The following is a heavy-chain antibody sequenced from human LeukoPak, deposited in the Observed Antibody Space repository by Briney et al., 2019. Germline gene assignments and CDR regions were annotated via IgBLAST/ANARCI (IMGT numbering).Heavy chain of an antibody. D-gene: IGHD6-19*01. J-gene: IGHJ6*03. CDR2: IYHSGST. V-gene: IGHV4-4*02. CDR3: ARAPTGKGQWLVPSGGYYYYMDV. Sequence: SGTLSLTCAVSGGSLSSSNWWSWVRQPPGKGLGWIGEIYHSGSTNYNPSLKSRVTISVNKYKNQFFLKLSSVTAADTAVYYCARAPTGKGQWLVPSGGYYYYMDVWGKGTTVTVSS. CDR1: GGSLSSSNW.